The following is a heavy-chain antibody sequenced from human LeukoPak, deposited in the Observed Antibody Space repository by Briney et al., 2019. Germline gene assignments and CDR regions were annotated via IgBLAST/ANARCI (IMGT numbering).Heavy chain of an antibody. CDR1: GGSISSYY. D-gene: IGHD5-24*01. Sequence: SETLSLTCTVSGGSISSYYWSWIRQPPGKGLEWIGYIYYSGSTNYNPSLKSRVTISVDTSKNQFSLKLSSVTAADTAMYYCARHWVETTTPYCFDYWGQGTLVTVSS. J-gene: IGHJ4*02. V-gene: IGHV4-59*08. CDR2: IYYSGST. CDR3: ARHWVETTTPYCFDY.